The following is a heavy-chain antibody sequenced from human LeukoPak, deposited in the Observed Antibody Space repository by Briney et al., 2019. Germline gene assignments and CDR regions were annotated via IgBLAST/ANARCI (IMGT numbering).Heavy chain of an antibody. D-gene: IGHD2/OR15-2a*01. Sequence: SETLSLTCTVSGGSINGYYWTWIRQPPGMGLEWIGNIHPSGSSNYNPSLKSRVTISVDTSKNQFSLRLSSVTAADTAVYYCARRNTADASIDFWGQGTLVTASS. CDR1: GGSINGYY. J-gene: IGHJ4*02. CDR2: IHPSGSS. CDR3: ARRNTADASIDF. V-gene: IGHV4-4*09.